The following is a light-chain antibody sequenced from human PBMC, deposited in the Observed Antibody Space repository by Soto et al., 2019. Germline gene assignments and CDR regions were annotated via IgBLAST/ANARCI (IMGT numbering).Light chain of an antibody. CDR2: AAS. Sequence: IQLTQSPSFLSASFGDRVTITCRASQDIYSYLAWYQQRPGKAPKLLIYAASTLQSGVPSRFSGSGSGTEFTLTISSLRPEDFATYYCQQFNSYPPHFGGGTKVDIK. J-gene: IGKJ4*01. V-gene: IGKV1-9*01. CDR1: QDIYSY. CDR3: QQFNSYPPH.